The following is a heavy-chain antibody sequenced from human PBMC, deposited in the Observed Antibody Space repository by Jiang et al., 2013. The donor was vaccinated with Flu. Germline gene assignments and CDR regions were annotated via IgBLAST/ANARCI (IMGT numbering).Heavy chain of an antibody. CDR2: QKQSFGGTA. D-gene: IGHD6-19*01. Sequence: MSWFRQASREGAWSGRIHQKQSFGGTAEHAASVGGRFTISRDDSKSIASLQMNSLKTEDTAVYYCTRVKESVAVAGVDYWGQGTLVTVSS. CDR3: TRVKESVAVAGVDY. V-gene: IGHV3-49*03. J-gene: IGHJ4*02.